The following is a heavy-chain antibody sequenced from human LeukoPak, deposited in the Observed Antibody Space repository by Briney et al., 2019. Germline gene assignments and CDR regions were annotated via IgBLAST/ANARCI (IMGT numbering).Heavy chain of an antibody. V-gene: IGHV4-34*01. CDR3: ARHSYNYYGLDV. Sequence: PSETLSLTCAVYGGSFSGYYWSWIRQPPGKGLEWIGEINHSGSTNYNPSLKSRVTISVDTSNNHLSLRLTSVTAADTALYYCARHSYNYYGLDVWGQGTTITVSS. CDR2: INHSGST. CDR1: GGSFSGYY. J-gene: IGHJ6*02.